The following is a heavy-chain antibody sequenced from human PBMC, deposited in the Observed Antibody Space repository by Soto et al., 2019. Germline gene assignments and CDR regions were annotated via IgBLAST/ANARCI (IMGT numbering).Heavy chain of an antibody. J-gene: IGHJ6*02. Sequence: ASVKVSCKASGYTFTSYGISWVRQAPGQGLEWMGWISAYNGNTNYAQKLQGRVTMTTDTSTSTAYMELRRLRSDDTAVYYCARAKITIFGVVSAGMDVWGQGTTVTVSS. CDR1: GYTFTSYG. D-gene: IGHD3-3*01. CDR3: ARAKITIFGVVSAGMDV. CDR2: ISAYNGNT. V-gene: IGHV1-18*01.